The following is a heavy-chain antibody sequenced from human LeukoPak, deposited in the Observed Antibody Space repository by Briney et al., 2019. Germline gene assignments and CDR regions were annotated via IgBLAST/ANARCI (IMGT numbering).Heavy chain of an antibody. Sequence: ASVKVSCKASGYTFTSYGISWVRLAPGQGLEWMGWISAYNGNTNYAQKLQGRVTMTTDTSTSTAYMELRSLRSDDTAVYYCARDGSSGWYALYYYYYGMDVWGQGTTVTVSS. D-gene: IGHD6-19*01. CDR3: ARDGSSGWYALYYYYYGMDV. CDR2: ISAYNGNT. J-gene: IGHJ6*02. CDR1: GYTFTSYG. V-gene: IGHV1-18*01.